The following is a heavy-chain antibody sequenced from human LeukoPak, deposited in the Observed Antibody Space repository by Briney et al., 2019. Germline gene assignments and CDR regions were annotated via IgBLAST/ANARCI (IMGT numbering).Heavy chain of an antibody. V-gene: IGHV1-18*04. Sequence: GASVKVSCKAAGYTFTGYYMFWVRQAPGQGLEWMGWISAYNGNTNYAQKLQGRVTMTTDTSTSTAYMELRSLRSDDTAVYYCARDQSYGDYVSNGYWGQGTLVTVSS. CDR1: GYTFTGYY. D-gene: IGHD4-17*01. CDR2: ISAYNGNT. CDR3: ARDQSYGDYVSNGY. J-gene: IGHJ4*02.